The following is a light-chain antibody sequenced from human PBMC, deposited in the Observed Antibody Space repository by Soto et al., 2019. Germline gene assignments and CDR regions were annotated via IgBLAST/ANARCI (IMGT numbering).Light chain of an antibody. J-gene: IGLJ1*01. CDR3: CSYVGATTYV. CDR1: SSTVGGFNV. CDR2: EGI. V-gene: IGLV2-23*01. Sequence: QSALTQPASVSGSPGQSLTISCTRTSSTVGGFNVVSWYQQHPGKAPKVIIYEGIKRPSGVSNRFSGSNSGSTASLAISGLQAEDEADYYCCSYVGATTYVFGTGTKVTVL.